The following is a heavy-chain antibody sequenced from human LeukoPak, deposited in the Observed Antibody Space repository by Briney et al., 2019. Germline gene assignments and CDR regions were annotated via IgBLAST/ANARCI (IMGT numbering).Heavy chain of an antibody. CDR2: INPNSGGT. V-gene: IGHV1-2*04. Sequence: GASVKVSCKASGYTFTGYYMHWVRQAPGQGLEWMGWINPNSGGTNYAQKFQGWVTMTRDTSISTAYMELSRLRSDDTAVYYCARDPHSSGWPYFDYWGQGTLVTVSS. CDR1: GYTFTGYY. CDR3: ARDPHSSGWPYFDY. D-gene: IGHD6-19*01. J-gene: IGHJ4*02.